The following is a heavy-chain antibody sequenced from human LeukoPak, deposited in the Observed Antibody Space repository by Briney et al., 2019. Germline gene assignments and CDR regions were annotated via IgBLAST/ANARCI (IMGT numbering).Heavy chain of an antibody. CDR3: ARISWRGNWFDP. CDR2: IDWDDDK. CDR1: GFSLSTSGMC. D-gene: IGHD3-3*01. V-gene: IGHV2-70*11. Sequence: SGPTLVNPTQTLTLTCTFSGFSLSTSGMCVSWIRQPPGKALEWLARIDWDDDKYYSTSLKTRLTISKDTSKNQVVLTMTNMDPVDTATYYCARISWRGNWFDPWGQGTLVTVSS. J-gene: IGHJ5*02.